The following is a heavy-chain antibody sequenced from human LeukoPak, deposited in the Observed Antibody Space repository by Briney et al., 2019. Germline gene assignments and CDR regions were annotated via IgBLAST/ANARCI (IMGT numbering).Heavy chain of an antibody. J-gene: IGHJ4*02. CDR2: IYYSGST. CDR3: ARHGYCSGSSCYWDY. D-gene: IGHD2-15*01. CDR1: GGSISPYY. V-gene: IGHV4-59*08. Sequence: SETLSLTCTVSGGSISPYYWSWSRQPPGKGLEWSSYIYYSGSTRYNPSLKSRVAIPVDTSKNQVSLELSSVTAADTAVYYCARHGYCSGSSCYWDYRGQGTLVTVSS.